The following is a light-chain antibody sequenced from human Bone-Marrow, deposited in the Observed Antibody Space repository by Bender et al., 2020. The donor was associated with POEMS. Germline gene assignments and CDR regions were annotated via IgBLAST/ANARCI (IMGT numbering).Light chain of an antibody. V-gene: IGLV1-44*01. Sequence: QSVLTQPPSASATPGQRVTIACSGGSSNIASNYVNWYQQLPGTAPKLLIYSSNQRPSGVPDRFSGSKSGTSASLAITGLQSDDEAIYFCVAWDASLNGWVFGGGTKLTVL. CDR1: SSNIASNY. J-gene: IGLJ3*02. CDR3: VAWDASLNGWV. CDR2: SSN.